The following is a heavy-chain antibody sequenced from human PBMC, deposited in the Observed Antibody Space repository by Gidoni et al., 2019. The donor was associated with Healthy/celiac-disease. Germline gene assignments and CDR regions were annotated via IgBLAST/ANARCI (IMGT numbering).Heavy chain of an antibody. Sequence: QVQLQQWGAGLLKPSETLSLTCAVYGWSFSGYYWSWIRQPPGKGLEWIGEINHSGSTNYNPSLKSRVTISVDTSKNQFSLKLSSVTAADTAVYYCASNAVVTTVGNWFDPWGQGTLVTVSS. V-gene: IGHV4-34*01. CDR1: GWSFSGYY. J-gene: IGHJ5*02. CDR3: ASNAVVTTVGNWFDP. CDR2: INHSGST. D-gene: IGHD4-17*01.